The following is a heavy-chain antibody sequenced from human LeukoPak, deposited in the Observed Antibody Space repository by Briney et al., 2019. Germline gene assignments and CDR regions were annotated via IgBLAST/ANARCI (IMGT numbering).Heavy chain of an antibody. CDR2: IYYSGST. CDR3: ARRYSSSWRWFDP. V-gene: IGHV4-39*01. CDR1: GGSISSSSYY. D-gene: IGHD6-13*01. J-gene: IGHJ5*02. Sequence: SETLSLTCTVSGGSISSSSYYWGWIRQPPGKGLEWIGSIYYSGSTYYNPSLKSRVTISVDTSKNQFSLKLSSVTAADTAVYYCARRYSSSWRWFDPWGQGTLVTVSS.